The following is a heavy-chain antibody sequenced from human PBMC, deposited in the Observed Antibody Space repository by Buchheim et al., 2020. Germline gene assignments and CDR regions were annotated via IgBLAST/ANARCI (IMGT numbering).Heavy chain of an antibody. V-gene: IGHV5-51*01. D-gene: IGHD1-1*01. Sequence: EVQLVQSGAEVKKPGESLKISCKGSGYSFSNYWIGWVRQMPGIGLEWMGSVYPGDSDTRYSPSFQGQVTVSADKSISTAYLQWSSLEASDTAMYYCARALSSNNYRWFDPWGQGTL. J-gene: IGHJ5*02. CDR2: VYPGDSDT. CDR1: GYSFSNYW. CDR3: ARALSSNNYRWFDP.